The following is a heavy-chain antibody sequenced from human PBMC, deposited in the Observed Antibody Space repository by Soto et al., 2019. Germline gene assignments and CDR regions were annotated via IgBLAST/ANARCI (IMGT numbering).Heavy chain of an antibody. D-gene: IGHD4-17*01. V-gene: IGHV2-5*02. CDR2: IYWDDDK. CDR3: ARSGDTDAFDI. Sequence: QITLKESGPTLVKPTQTLTLTCTFTGFSLSTSGVGVRWIRQPPGKALEWLALIYWDDDKRYSPSLKSRLTITKDTSKNQVVLTMTNMDPVDTATYYCARSGDTDAFDICGQGTMVTVSS. J-gene: IGHJ3*02. CDR1: GFSLSTSGVG.